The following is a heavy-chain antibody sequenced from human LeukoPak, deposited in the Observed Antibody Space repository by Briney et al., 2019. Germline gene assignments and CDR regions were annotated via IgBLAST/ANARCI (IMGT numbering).Heavy chain of an antibody. D-gene: IGHD4-23*01. CDR2: ISYDGSNK. Sequence: PGGSLRLSCAASGFTFSSYAMHWVRQAPGKGLEWVAVISYDGSNKYYADSVKGRFTISRDNSKNTLYLQMNSLRAEDTAVYYCARDPKNDYGGKSFDYWGQGTLVTVSS. V-gene: IGHV3-30-3*01. CDR1: GFTFSSYA. CDR3: ARDPKNDYGGKSFDY. J-gene: IGHJ4*02.